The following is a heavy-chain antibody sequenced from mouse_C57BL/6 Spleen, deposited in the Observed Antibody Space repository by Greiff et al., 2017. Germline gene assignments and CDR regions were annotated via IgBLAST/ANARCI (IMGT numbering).Heavy chain of an antibody. Sequence: EVKLKESGPELVKPGASVKIPCKASGYTFTDYNMDWVKQSHGKSLEWIGDINPNNGGTIYNQKFKGKATLTVDKSSSTAYMELRSLTSEDTAVYYCARSNYGSSSWFAYWGQGTLVTVSA. CDR1: GYTFTDYN. V-gene: IGHV1-18*01. D-gene: IGHD1-1*01. CDR2: INPNNGGT. CDR3: ARSNYGSSSWFAY. J-gene: IGHJ3*01.